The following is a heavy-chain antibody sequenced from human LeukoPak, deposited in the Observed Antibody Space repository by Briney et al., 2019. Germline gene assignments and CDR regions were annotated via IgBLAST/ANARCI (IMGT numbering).Heavy chain of an antibody. D-gene: IGHD1-1*01. CDR2: FDPEDGET. J-gene: IGHJ4*02. V-gene: IGHV1-24*01. Sequence: ASVKVSCKVSVYTLTELSMHWVRQAPGKGLEWVGGFDPEDGETIYAQKFQGRVTMTEDTSTDTAYMELSSLRSEDTAVYYCATDSGIWNDGPIGYWGQGTLVTVSS. CDR1: VYTLTELS. CDR3: ATDSGIWNDGPIGY.